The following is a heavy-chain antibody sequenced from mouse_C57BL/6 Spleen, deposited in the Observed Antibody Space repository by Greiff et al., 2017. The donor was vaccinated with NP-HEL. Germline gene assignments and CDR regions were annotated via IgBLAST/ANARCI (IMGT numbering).Heavy chain of an antibody. Sequence: EVMLVESGGGLVQPKGSLKLSCAASGFSFNTYAMNWVRQAPGKGLEWVARIRSKSNNYATYYADSVKDRFTISRDDSESMLYLQMNNLKTEDTAMYYCVRQGYYGSSYSAWFAYWGQGTLVTVSA. D-gene: IGHD1-1*01. CDR2: IRSKSNNYAT. CDR1: GFSFNTYA. V-gene: IGHV10-1*01. J-gene: IGHJ3*01. CDR3: VRQGYYGSSYSAWFAY.